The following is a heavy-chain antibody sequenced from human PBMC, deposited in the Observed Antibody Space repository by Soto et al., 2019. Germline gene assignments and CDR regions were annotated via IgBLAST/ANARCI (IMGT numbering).Heavy chain of an antibody. CDR1: GFTFRSYG. Sequence: QVQLVESGGGVVQPGRCLRLSCAASGFTFRSYGMHWVRQARGKGLEWVAGIWYDGTVKNYADSVKGRFSISRDNSQNTVYLQMNTLRAEDTAVYYCARADCGGQCACDFWGQGTLVSVSS. J-gene: IGHJ4*02. V-gene: IGHV3-33*01. D-gene: IGHD2-21*01. CDR2: IWYDGTVK. CDR3: ARADCGGQCACDF.